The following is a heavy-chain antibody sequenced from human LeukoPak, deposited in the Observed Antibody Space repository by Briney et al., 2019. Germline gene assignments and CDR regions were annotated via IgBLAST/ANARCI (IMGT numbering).Heavy chain of an antibody. CDR3: VKDFGGNSDY. D-gene: IGHD4-23*01. CDR2: ITGSGTGT. Sequence: GGSLRLSCAASGFTFSSYNMHWVRQAPGKGLEWVSAITGSGTGTYYADSVKGRFTISRDDSKDTLFLQMNSLRAEDTAVYYCVKDFGGNSDYWGQGTLVTVSS. V-gene: IGHV3-23*01. CDR1: GFTFSSYN. J-gene: IGHJ4*02.